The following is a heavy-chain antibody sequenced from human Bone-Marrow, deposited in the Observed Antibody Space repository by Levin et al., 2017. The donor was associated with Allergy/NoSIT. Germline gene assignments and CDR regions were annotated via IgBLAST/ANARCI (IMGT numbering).Heavy chain of an antibody. CDR3: AREIKYCTGGSCYNYGLDL. J-gene: IGHJ6*02. D-gene: IGHD2-8*02. CDR2: IWFDGRNK. CDR1: GFIFSDYG. Sequence: GGSLRLSCAGSGFIFSDYGMHWVRQAPGKGLEWVSVIWFDGRNKYYADSVKGRFTISRENSNDVVFLEMNNLRAEDTAVYYCAREIKYCTGGSCYNYGLDLWGQGTTVTVSS. V-gene: IGHV3-33*01.